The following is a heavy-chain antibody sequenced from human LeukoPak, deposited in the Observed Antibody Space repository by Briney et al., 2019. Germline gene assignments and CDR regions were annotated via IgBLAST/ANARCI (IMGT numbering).Heavy chain of an antibody. CDR3: AKKEGDTYFSWYMDV. J-gene: IGHJ6*03. CDR1: GFTFSSYA. V-gene: IGHV3-30*04. Sequence: PGGSLRLSCAASGFTFSSYAMHWVRQAPGKGLEWVAVISYDGSNKYYADSVKGRFTISRDNSKNTLYLQMNSLRAEDTAIYYCAKKEGDTYFSWYMDVWGKGTTVTVSS. D-gene: IGHD2-21*01. CDR2: ISYDGSNK.